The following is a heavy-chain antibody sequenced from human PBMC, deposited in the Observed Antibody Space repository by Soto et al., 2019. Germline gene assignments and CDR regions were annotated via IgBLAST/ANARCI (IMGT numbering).Heavy chain of an antibody. CDR3: ARPYCGSTTCYYGMDV. D-gene: IGHD2-2*01. V-gene: IGHV5-10-1*01. Sequence: GESLKISCKGFGFSFTSYRISWVRQMPGKGLEWMGRIDPSDSYTNYSPSFQGLVTMSAEKSISTAYLQWSSLKDSDTAMYYCARPYCGSTTCYYGMDVWGHGTTVTVS. CDR2: IDPSDSYT. J-gene: IGHJ6*02. CDR1: GFSFTSYR.